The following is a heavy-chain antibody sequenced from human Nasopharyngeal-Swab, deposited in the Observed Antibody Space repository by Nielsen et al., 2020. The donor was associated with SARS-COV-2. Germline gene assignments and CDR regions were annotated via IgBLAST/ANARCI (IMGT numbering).Heavy chain of an antibody. CDR1: GASLSSYY. V-gene: IGHV4-59*08. CDR3: ARGFDY. Sequence: SETLSLTCTVSGASLSSYYWSWIRQPPGKGLEWVAYSHYSGSTNYNPFLKCRVTMSVDTSKRQFSLMLTSVTAADTAVYYCARGFDYWGQGTLVTVSS. CDR2: SHYSGST. J-gene: IGHJ4*02.